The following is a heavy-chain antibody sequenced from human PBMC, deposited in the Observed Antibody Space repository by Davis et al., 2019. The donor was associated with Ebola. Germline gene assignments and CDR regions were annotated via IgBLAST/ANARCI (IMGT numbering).Heavy chain of an antibody. J-gene: IGHJ3*02. CDR2: ISYDGSNK. CDR1: GFTFSSYG. V-gene: IGHV3-30*03. Sequence: GESLKISCAASGFTFSSYGMHWVRQAPGKGLEWVAVISYDGSNKYYADSVKGRFTISRDNSKNTLYLQMNSLRAEDTAVYYCARYVVVVAATDAFDIWGQGTMVTVSS. D-gene: IGHD2-15*01. CDR3: ARYVVVVAATDAFDI.